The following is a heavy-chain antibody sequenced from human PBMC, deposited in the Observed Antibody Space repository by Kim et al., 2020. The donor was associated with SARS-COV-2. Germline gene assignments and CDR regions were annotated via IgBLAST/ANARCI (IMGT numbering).Heavy chain of an antibody. V-gene: IGHV4-34*01. J-gene: IGHJ4*02. CDR2: INHSGST. Sequence: SETLSLTCAVYGGSFSGYYWSWIRQPPGKGLEWIGEINHSGSTNYNPSLKSRVTISVDTPKNQFSLKLSSVTAADTAVYYCARGVAAAGLDYWGQGTLVTVSS. D-gene: IGHD6-13*01. CDR1: GGSFSGYY. CDR3: ARGVAAAGLDY.